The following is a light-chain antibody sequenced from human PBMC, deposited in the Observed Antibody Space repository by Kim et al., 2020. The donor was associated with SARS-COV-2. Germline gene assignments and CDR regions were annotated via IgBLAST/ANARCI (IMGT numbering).Light chain of an antibody. CDR2: GKN. J-gene: IGLJ1*01. Sequence: SSELTQDPAVSVALGQTVRITCQGDSLRSYYASWYQQKPGQAPVLVIYGKNNRPSGIPDRFSGSSSGNTASLTITGAQAEDEADYYCNSQDSSGNLYVFGTGTKVTVL. CDR3: NSQDSSGNLYV. V-gene: IGLV3-19*01. CDR1: SLRSYY.